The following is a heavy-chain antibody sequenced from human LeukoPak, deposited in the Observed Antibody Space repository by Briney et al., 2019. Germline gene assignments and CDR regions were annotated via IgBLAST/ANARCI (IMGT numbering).Heavy chain of an antibody. Sequence: PSETLSLTCAVYGGSFSGYYWSWIRQPPGKGLEWIGEINHSGSTNYNPSLKSRVTISVDTPKNQFSLKLSSVTAADTAVYYCARSYYDILTGYPFDYWGQGTLVTVSS. D-gene: IGHD3-9*01. CDR3: ARSYYDILTGYPFDY. J-gene: IGHJ4*02. CDR2: INHSGST. CDR1: GGSFSGYY. V-gene: IGHV4-34*01.